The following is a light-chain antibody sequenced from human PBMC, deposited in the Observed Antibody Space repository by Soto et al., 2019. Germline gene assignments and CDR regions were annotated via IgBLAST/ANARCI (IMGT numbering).Light chain of an antibody. Sequence: DIQMTQSPSSLSASVGDRVTITCRASQSISSYLNWYQHKPGKVPKLLIYAASNLQSGVPSRFSGSGSGTDFTLTISSLQPEDFATYYCQQSYSTPLTLGGGTKVDIK. CDR3: QQSYSTPLT. J-gene: IGKJ4*01. CDR1: QSISSY. V-gene: IGKV1-39*01. CDR2: AAS.